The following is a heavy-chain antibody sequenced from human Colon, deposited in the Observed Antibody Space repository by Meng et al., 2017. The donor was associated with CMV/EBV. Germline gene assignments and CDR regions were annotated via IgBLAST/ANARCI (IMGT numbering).Heavy chain of an antibody. CDR1: GFTFSVYG. V-gene: IGHV3-33*01. D-gene: IGHD3-10*01. J-gene: IGHJ3*02. CDR3: AREVGPFDGFDM. Sequence: GESLKISCAASGFTFSVYGMHWVRQAPGKGLEWMTVIWSNGLNKYYADSVKDRFTVSRDNSGNTLYLQMNSLRVDDTAVYYCAREVGPFDGFDMWGQGTMVTVSS. CDR2: IWSNGLNK.